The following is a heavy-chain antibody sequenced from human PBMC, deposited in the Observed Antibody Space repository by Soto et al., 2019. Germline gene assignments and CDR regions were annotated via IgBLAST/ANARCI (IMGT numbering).Heavy chain of an antibody. V-gene: IGHV4-34*01. CDR3: ARLHFSIQYSYYMDV. CDR2: INPSGGT. J-gene: IGHJ6*03. CDR1: GGSFSGYY. D-gene: IGHD3-3*02. Sequence: SETLSLTCAVYGGSFSGYYWSWVRQPPGKGLEWIGEINPSGGTNYNPSLKSRLTISVDTSKNQFSLKLSSVTAADTAVYYCARLHFSIQYSYYMDVWGKGTPVTVSS.